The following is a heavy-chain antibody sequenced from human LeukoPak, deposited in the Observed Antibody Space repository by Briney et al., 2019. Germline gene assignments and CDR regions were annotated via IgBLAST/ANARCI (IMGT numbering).Heavy chain of an antibody. Sequence: SETLSLTCIVSGDSVSSGYYYYNWIRQSPERGLQWLGYMYHSGRTAYNPSLRGRVTISVDTSKNQFSLKLSSVTAADTAVYYCASSRLHFPMDVWGQGTTVTVSS. CDR1: GDSVSSGYYY. V-gene: IGHV4-61*01. CDR2: MYHSGRT. J-gene: IGHJ6*02. CDR3: ASSRLHFPMDV. D-gene: IGHD3-3*02.